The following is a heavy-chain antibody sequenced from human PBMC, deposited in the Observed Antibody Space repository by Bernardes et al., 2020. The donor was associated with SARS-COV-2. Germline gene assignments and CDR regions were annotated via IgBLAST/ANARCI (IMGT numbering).Heavy chain of an antibody. CDR1: GFTFSNYW. J-gene: IGHJ5*02. Sequence: GSLRLSCAASGFTFSNYWMHWVRQAPGKGLVWVSRITNDGTTTWYADSVKGRFTISRDNAKNTLYLQMNSLRVEDTAVYYCTRDVSWGQQLPWGQGTLVTVSS. CDR2: ITNDGTTT. D-gene: IGHD6-13*01. V-gene: IGHV3-74*01. CDR3: TRDVSWGQQLP.